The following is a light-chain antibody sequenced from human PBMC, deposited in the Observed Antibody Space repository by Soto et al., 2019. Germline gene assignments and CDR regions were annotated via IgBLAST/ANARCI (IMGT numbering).Light chain of an antibody. CDR1: QAISKY. V-gene: IGKV1-39*01. CDR3: PQTYTAPPFT. J-gene: IGKJ3*01. Sequence: DIQMTQSPSSLSASVGDRVTITCRTSQAISKYLNWYQQKPGKAPMLLIYAASSLQSGVPSRFTGSWSGTDFTLIISSLQPEDFATYYCPQTYTAPPFTFGPGTKVVIK. CDR2: AAS.